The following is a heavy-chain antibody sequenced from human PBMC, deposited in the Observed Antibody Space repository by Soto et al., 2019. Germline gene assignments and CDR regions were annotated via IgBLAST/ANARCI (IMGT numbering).Heavy chain of an antibody. CDR1: GFTFSSYA. CDR3: AKDPGAPIAARPSWFDP. Sequence: GGSLRLSCAASGFTFSSYAMSWVRQAPGKGLEWVSAISGSGGSTYYADSVKGRFTISRDNSKNTLYLQMNSLRAEDTAVYYCAKDPGAPIAARPSWFDPWGQGTLVTVSS. J-gene: IGHJ5*02. D-gene: IGHD6-6*01. CDR2: ISGSGGST. V-gene: IGHV3-23*01.